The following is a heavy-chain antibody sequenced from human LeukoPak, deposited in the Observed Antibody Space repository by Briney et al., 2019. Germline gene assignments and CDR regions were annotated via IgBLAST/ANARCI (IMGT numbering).Heavy chain of an antibody. CDR2: INHSGST. CDR1: GGSFSGYY. D-gene: IGHD3-16*02. Sequence: SETLSLTCAVYGGSFSGYYWSWIRQPPGKGLEWIGEINHSGSTNYNPSLKSRVTISVDTSKNQFSLKLSSVTAADTAVYYCARLMITFGGVIVTDAFDIWGQGTMVTVSS. J-gene: IGHJ3*02. V-gene: IGHV4-34*01. CDR3: ARLMITFGGVIVTDAFDI.